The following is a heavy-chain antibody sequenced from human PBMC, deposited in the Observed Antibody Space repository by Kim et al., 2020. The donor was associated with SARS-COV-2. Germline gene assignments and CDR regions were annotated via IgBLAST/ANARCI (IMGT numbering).Heavy chain of an antibody. CDR3: ARGWDPLIVALVDGFDY. J-gene: IGHJ4*02. Sequence: ASVKVSCKASGYTFTSYDINWVRQATGQGLEWMGWMNPNSGNTGYAQKFQGRVTMTRNTSISTAYMELSSLRSEDTAVYYCARGWDPLIVALVDGFDYWGQGTLVTVSS. V-gene: IGHV1-8*01. D-gene: IGHD5-12*01. CDR1: GYTFTSYD. CDR2: MNPNSGNT.